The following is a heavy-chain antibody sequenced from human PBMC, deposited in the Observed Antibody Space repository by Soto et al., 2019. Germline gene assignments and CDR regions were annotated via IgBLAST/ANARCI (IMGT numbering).Heavy chain of an antibody. CDR3: ARGSLAARLKY. V-gene: IGHV4-34*01. D-gene: IGHD6-6*01. CDR1: GGSISGYY. CDR2: INHSGST. J-gene: IGHJ4*02. Sequence: LLTLSVTCGVDGGSISGYYWSRIRQPPGKGLEWIGEINHSGSTNYNPSLKSRVTISVDTSKNQFSLKLSSVTAADTAVYYCARGSLAARLKYWGQGTLVTVSS.